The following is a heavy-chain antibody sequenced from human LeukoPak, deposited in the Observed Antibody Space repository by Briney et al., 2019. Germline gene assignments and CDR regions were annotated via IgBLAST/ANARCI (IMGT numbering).Heavy chain of an antibody. CDR1: GFDLSDFW. J-gene: IGHJ5*01. V-gene: IGHV3-74*01. D-gene: IGHD4-17*01. CDR3: ARPHVGTVSNWFDS. Sequence: GGSLRPSCAASGFDLSDFWVHWVRQAPGKGLAWVARINSDGSSTSYADSVEGRFTISRDNAKNTLYLQMNSLRVEDTAVYYCARPHVGTVSNWFDSWGQGTLVTVSS. CDR2: INSDGSST.